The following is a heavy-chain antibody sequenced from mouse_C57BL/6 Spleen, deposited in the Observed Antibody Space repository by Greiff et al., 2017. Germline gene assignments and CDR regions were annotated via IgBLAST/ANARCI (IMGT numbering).Heavy chain of an antibody. D-gene: IGHD1-1*01. CDR3: ARSGTGRGYFEV. Sequence: VKLMESGAELVKPGASVKISCKASGYAFSSYWMNWVKQRPGKGLEWIGQIYPGDGDTNYNGKFKGTATLTADKSSSTAYMQLSSLTSEDSAVYFCARSGTGRGYFEVWGTGTTVTVSS. V-gene: IGHV1-80*01. CDR2: IYPGDGDT. J-gene: IGHJ1*03. CDR1: GYAFSSYW.